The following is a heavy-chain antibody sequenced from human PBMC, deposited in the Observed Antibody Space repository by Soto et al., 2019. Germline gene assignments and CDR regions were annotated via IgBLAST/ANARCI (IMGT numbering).Heavy chain of an antibody. CDR3: ARGRKYYDFWSGYSHPRYYFNY. J-gene: IGHJ4*02. CDR1: GGSFSGYC. D-gene: IGHD3-3*01. V-gene: IGHV4-34*01. Sequence: SETLSLTWAVYGGSFSGYCWSWIRQPPGKGLEWIGEINHSGRTNDNPSLKSRVTISVDTSKSQFSLKLSSVTAADKAVYYCARGRKYYDFWSGYSHPRYYFNYWGQGTLVTVSS. CDR2: INHSGRT.